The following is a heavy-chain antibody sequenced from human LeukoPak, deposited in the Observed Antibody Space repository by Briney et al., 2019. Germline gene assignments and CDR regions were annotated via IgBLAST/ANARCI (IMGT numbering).Heavy chain of an antibody. J-gene: IGHJ5*02. CDR1: GGPITDHY. CDR2: IYYSGST. V-gene: IGHV4-59*11. D-gene: IGHD3-22*01. CDR3: ARDYYDSSGYYYEDWFDP. Sequence: SETLSLTCTVSGGPITDHYWSWVRQPPGKGLEWIGYIYYSGSTNYNPSLKSRVTISVDTSKNQFSLKLSSVTAADTAVYYCARDYYDSSGYYYEDWFDPWGQGTLVTVSS.